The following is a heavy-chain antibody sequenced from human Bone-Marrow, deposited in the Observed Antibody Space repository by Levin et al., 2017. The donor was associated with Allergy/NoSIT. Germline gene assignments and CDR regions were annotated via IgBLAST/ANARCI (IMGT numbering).Heavy chain of an antibody. J-gene: IGHJ4*02. D-gene: IGHD2-2*01. CDR1: GFTFSSYG. CDR2: ISYDGSNK. V-gene: IGHV3-30*18. CDR3: AKDLGLYCSSTSCYRSLFDY. Sequence: GESLKISCAASGFTFSSYGMHWVRQAPGKGLEWVAVISYDGSNKYYADSVKGRFTISRDNSKNTLYLQMNSLRAEDTAVYYCAKDLGLYCSSTSCYRSLFDYWGQGTLVTVSS.